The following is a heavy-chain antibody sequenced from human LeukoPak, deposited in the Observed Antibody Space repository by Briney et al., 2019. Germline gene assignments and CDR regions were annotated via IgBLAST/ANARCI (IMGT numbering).Heavy chain of an antibody. Sequence: GGSLRLSCAASGFTVSSNYMSWARQAPGKGLEWVSVIYSGGSTYYADSVKGRFTISRDNSKNTLYLQMNSLRAEDTAVYYCARGRLGQWLVRFDYWGQGTLVTVSS. CDR2: IYSGGST. J-gene: IGHJ4*02. CDR1: GFTVSSNY. D-gene: IGHD6-19*01. V-gene: IGHV3-53*01. CDR3: ARGRLGQWLVRFDY.